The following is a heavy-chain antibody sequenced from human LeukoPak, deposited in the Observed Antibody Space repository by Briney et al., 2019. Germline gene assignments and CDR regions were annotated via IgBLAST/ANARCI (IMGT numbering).Heavy chain of an antibody. V-gene: IGHV3-53*01. CDR2: IYSGGST. CDR3: ARRTGDSYYFDY. CDR1: GFTVSSNY. J-gene: IGHJ4*02. D-gene: IGHD1-26*01. Sequence: PGGSLRLSCAASGFTVSSNYMSWVRQAPGKGLEWVSVIYSGGSTYYADSVKGRFTISRDNAKNSLYLQMNSLRAEDTAVYYCARRTGDSYYFDYWGQGTLVTVSS.